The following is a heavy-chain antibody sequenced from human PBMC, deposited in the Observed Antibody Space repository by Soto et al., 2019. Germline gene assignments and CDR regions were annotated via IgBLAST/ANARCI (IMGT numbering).Heavy chain of an antibody. V-gene: IGHV1-18*01. J-gene: IGHJ4*02. D-gene: IGHD6-19*01. CDR3: ARDPVAGTYFDY. CDR2: INGYNGNT. CDR1: GYTFTTYG. Sequence: VQLVQSGAEVKKPGASVKVSCKAPGYTFTTYGISWERQVPGQGLEWRGWINGYNGNTNYAQKLQGRVNMTTDTSTSTAYMELRSLRSDDTAVYYCARDPVAGTYFDYWGQGTLVTVSS.